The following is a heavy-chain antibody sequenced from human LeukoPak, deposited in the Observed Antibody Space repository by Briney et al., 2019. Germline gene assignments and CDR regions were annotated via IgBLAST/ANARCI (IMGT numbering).Heavy chain of an antibody. CDR1: GYSFTSYW. J-gene: IGHJ3*02. V-gene: IGHV5-51*01. D-gene: IGHD4-23*01. CDR3: ARLQPDYGGNSEDAFDI. CDR2: IYPGDSDT. Sequence: GEPLKISCKGSGYSFTSYWIGWVRQMPGKGLEWMGIIYPGDSDTRYSPSFQGQVTISADKSISTAYLQWSSLKASDTAMYYCARLQPDYGGNSEDAFDIWGQGTMVTVSS.